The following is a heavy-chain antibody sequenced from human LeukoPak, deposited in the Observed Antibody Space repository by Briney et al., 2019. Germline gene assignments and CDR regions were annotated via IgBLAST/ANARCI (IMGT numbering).Heavy chain of an antibody. Sequence: SETLSLTCTASGGSISSGGYYWSWIRQHPGKGLEWIGYIYYSGSTYYNPSLKSRVTISVDTSKNQFSLKLSSVTAADTAVYYCATMTTVTNYYYYYGMDVWGQGTTVTVSS. CDR1: GGSISSGGYY. J-gene: IGHJ6*02. D-gene: IGHD4-11*01. CDR3: ATMTTVTNYYYYYGMDV. V-gene: IGHV4-31*03. CDR2: IYYSGST.